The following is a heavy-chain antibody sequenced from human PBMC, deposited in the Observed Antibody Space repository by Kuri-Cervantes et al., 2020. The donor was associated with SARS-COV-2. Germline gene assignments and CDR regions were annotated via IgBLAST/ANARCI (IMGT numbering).Heavy chain of an antibody. CDR3: ARVPRFCTNGVCYAFDI. Sequence: SETLSLTCAVYGGSFSGYYWSWTRQPPGKGLEWIGEINHSGSTNYNPSLKSRVTISVDTSKNQFSLKLSSVTAADTAVYYCARVPRFCTNGVCYAFDIWGQGTMVTVSS. V-gene: IGHV4-34*01. CDR1: GGSFSGYY. J-gene: IGHJ3*02. D-gene: IGHD2-8*01. CDR2: INHSGST.